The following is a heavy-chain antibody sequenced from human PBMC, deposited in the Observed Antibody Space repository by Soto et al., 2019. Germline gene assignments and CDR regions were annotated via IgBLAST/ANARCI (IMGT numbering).Heavy chain of an antibody. CDR2: ISAYNGNT. V-gene: IGHV1-18*01. Sequence: QVQLVQSGAEVKKPGASVKVSCKASGYTFTSYGISWVRQAPGQGLEWMGWISAYNGNTNYAQKLQGIVTMTTDTATRTAYMELRSLRSDDTAVYYFAGDSWSLGVSLAPALDYWGQGTLFTVSA. J-gene: IGHJ4*02. CDR3: AGDSWSLGVSLAPALDY. D-gene: IGHD3-16*01. CDR1: GYTFTSYG.